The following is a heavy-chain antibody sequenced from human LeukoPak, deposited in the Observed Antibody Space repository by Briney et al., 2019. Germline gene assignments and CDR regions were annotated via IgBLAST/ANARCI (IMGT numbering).Heavy chain of an antibody. J-gene: IGHJ3*02. CDR2: IYSRGST. CDR1: GGSISSYY. CDR3: ARDPMAGTFRAFDI. D-gene: IGHD6-19*01. V-gene: IGHV4-4*07. Sequence: SETLSLTCTVSGGSISSYYWSWIRQPAGKGLEWIGRIYSRGSTNYNPSLQSRVTMSVDTSKNQISPKLNSVTAADTAVYYCARDPMAGTFRAFDIWGQGTMVTVSS.